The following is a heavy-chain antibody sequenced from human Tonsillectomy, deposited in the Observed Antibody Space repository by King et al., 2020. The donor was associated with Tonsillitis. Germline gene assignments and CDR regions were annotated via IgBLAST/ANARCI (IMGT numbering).Heavy chain of an antibody. CDR1: GFSLSADGVA. D-gene: IGHD3-10*01. J-gene: IGHJ5*02. CDR3: ARRRATLVRGITISRFDP. V-gene: IGHV2-5*02. Sequence: TLKESGPTLVKPTQTLTLTCTFSGFSLSADGVAVAWIRQPPGKALEWLALIYWDDDKRYSPSLKSRLSITKDTSKNQVVLTMDDMDPADTATYYCARRRATLVRGITISRFDPWGQGTLVTVSS. CDR2: IYWDDDK.